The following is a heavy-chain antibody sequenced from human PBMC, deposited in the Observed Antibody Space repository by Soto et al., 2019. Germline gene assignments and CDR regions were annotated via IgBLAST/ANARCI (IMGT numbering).Heavy chain of an antibody. J-gene: IGHJ4*02. V-gene: IGHV3-23*01. D-gene: IGHD6-19*01. CDR1: GFTFSSYA. CDR2: ISGSGGST. Sequence: PGGSLRRSCAASGFTFSSYAMSGVRQAPGKGLEWVSAISGSGGSTYYADSVKGRFTISRDNSKNTLYLQMNSLRAEDTAVYYCAKEGEEQQWLVLDYWGQGTLVTVSS. CDR3: AKEGEEQQWLVLDY.